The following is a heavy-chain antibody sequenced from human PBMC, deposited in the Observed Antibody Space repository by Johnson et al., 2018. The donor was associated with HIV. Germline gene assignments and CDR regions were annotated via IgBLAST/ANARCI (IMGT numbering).Heavy chain of an antibody. V-gene: IGHV3-30*03. J-gene: IGHJ3*02. D-gene: IGHD3-10*01. CDR1: GFTFSSYA. Sequence: QVQLVESGGGVVQPGRSLRLSCAASGFTFSSYAMHWVRQAPGKGLEWVAIISYDGGNKYYADSVKGRFTISRDNSKNTLYLQMNCLRAEDTAVYYCARDPYGSGPYVAFDIWGQGTMVTVSS. CDR2: ISYDGGNK. CDR3: ARDPYGSGPYVAFDI.